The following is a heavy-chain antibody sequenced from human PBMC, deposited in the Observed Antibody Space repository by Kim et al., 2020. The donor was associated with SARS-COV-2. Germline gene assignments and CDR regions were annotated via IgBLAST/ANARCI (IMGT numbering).Heavy chain of an antibody. CDR3: ASIPSYYYDSSGYLTY. J-gene: IGHJ4*02. Sequence: SETLSLTCAVSGGSISSSNWWSWVRQPPGKGLEWIGEIYHSGSTNYNPSLKSRVTISVDKSKNQFSLKLSSVTAADTAVYYCASIPSYYYDSSGYLTYWGQGTLVTVSS. CDR1: GGSISSSNW. CDR2: IYHSGST. V-gene: IGHV4-4*02. D-gene: IGHD3-22*01.